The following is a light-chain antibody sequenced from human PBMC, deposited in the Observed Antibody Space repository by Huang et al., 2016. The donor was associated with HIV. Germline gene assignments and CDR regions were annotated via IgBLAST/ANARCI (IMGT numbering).Light chain of an antibody. CDR1: QSVNTN. CDR3: HQYNDWPRT. CDR2: SAS. Sequence: VMTQSPATLPVSPGERATLSCRARQSVNTNLAWYQKKPGQAPRLLIYSASTMVTGIPARFSGSGSGTNFTLSISSLQSEDFALYYCHQYNDWPRTFGQGTKVEVK. J-gene: IGKJ1*01. V-gene: IGKV3-15*01.